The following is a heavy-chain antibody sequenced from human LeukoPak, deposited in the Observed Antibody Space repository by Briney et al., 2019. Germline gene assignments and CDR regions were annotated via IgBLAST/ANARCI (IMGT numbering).Heavy chain of an antibody. Sequence: GGSLRLSCAASGFTFSSYGMHWVRQAPGKGLEWVAFIRYDGSNKYYADSVKGRFTISRDNSKNTLYLQMNSLRAEDTAVYYCAKGDYYDSSGYYLPDAFDIWGQGTMVTVSS. V-gene: IGHV3-30*02. J-gene: IGHJ3*02. CDR3: AKGDYYDSSGYYLPDAFDI. CDR2: IRYDGSNK. CDR1: GFTFSSYG. D-gene: IGHD3-22*01.